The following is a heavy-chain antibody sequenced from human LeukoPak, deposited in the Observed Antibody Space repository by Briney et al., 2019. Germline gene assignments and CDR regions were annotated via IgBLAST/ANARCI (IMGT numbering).Heavy chain of an antibody. Sequence: SETLSLTCTVSGGSISSGGYYWSWIRQHPGKGLEWIGYIYYSGSTYYNPSLKSRVTISVDTSKNQSSLKLSSVTAADTAVYYCARDRSGYYRYWGQGTLVTVSS. CDR1: GGSISSGGYY. J-gene: IGHJ4*02. V-gene: IGHV4-31*03. D-gene: IGHD3-22*01. CDR2: IYYSGST. CDR3: ARDRSGYYRY.